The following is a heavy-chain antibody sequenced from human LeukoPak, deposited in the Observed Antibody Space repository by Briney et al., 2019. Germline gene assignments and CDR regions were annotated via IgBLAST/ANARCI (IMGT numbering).Heavy chain of an antibody. V-gene: IGHV3-30*02. CDR3: AKRQWLGHAGPYDS. CDR2: LQNDETDK. CDR1: GFTFSHYG. J-gene: IGHJ4*02. Sequence: PGGSLRLSCITSGFTFSHYGMHWVRQAPGKGLEWVAFLQNDETDKSYADSVKGRFTISRDNSKNTLYLQMNSLRAEDTGFYYCAKRQWLGHAGPYDSWGQGTPVTVSS. D-gene: IGHD6-19*01.